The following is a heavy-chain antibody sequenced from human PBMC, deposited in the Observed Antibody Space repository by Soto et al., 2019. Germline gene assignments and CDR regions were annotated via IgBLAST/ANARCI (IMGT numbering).Heavy chain of an antibody. Sequence: GGSLRLSCAASGFTFSSYWMSWVRQAPGKGLEWVANIKRDGSEKYYVDSVKGRFTISRDNAKNSLYLQMNSLRTEDTAVYYCARERGPLRFDPWGQGTLVTVSS. V-gene: IGHV3-7*03. CDR1: GFTFSSYW. J-gene: IGHJ5*02. CDR3: ARERGPLRFDP. D-gene: IGHD5-12*01. CDR2: IKRDGSEK.